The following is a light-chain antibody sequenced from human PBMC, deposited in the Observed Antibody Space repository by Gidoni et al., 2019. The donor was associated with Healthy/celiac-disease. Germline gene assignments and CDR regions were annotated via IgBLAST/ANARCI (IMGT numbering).Light chain of an antibody. CDR2: GAS. V-gene: IGKV3D-15*01. CDR1: QSVSSN. Sequence: EIVMTQSPATLSGSPGERATLSCRASQSVSSNLAWYQQQPGQAPRPLIYGASTRATGIPARFSGSGSGTEFTLTISSLQSEDFAVYYCQQYNNWPPLTFGGGTKVEIK. CDR3: QQYNNWPPLT. J-gene: IGKJ4*01.